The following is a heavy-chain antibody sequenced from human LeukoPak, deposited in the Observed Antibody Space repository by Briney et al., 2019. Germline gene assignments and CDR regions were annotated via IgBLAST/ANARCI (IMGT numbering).Heavy chain of an antibody. CDR2: IYPGDSDT. Sequence: GESLKISCKGSGYSFTSYWIGWVRQMPGKGLEWMGIIYPGDSDTRYSPSFQGQVTISADKSISTAYLQWSSLKASDTAMYYCARHGAYSSGLGILYYFDYWGQGTLVTVSS. V-gene: IGHV5-51*01. J-gene: IGHJ4*02. D-gene: IGHD6-19*01. CDR3: ARHGAYSSGLGILYYFDY. CDR1: GYSFTSYW.